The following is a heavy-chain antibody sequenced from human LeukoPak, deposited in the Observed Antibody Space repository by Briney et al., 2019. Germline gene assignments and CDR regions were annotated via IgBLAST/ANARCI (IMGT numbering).Heavy chain of an antibody. Sequence: GGSLRLSCAASGFTFSSYAMSWVRQAPGKGLEWVSVISDSGGSPDYADSVKGRFTISRDNSKNTLYLQMNSLRAEDMAVYYCAKVGGWGRYYFMDVWGKGTTVTISS. CDR1: GFTFSSYA. J-gene: IGHJ6*03. CDR2: ISDSGGSP. CDR3: AKVGGWGRYYFMDV. D-gene: IGHD6-19*01. V-gene: IGHV3-23*01.